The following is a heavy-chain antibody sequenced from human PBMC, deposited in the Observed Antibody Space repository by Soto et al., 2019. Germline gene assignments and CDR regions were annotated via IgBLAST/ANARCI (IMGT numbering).Heavy chain of an antibody. CDR1: GYTFTSSY. Sequence: QVQLVQSGAEVKKPGASVKASCKASGYTFTSSYIHWLRQAPGKGLEWMGIFNPTGDTASYAQKLQGRVTMTRDTSTGTAYMELGSLRSEDTAVYYCARGGRIVDTGIGYYYYHAMDVWGQGTTVTVS. CDR3: ARGGRIVDTGIGYYYYHAMDV. V-gene: IGHV1-46*01. CDR2: FNPTGDTA. J-gene: IGHJ6*02. D-gene: IGHD5-18*01.